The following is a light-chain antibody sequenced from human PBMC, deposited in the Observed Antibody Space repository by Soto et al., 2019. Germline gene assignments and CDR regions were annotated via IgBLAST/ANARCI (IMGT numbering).Light chain of an antibody. V-gene: IGLV1-40*01. CDR2: VNN. CDR3: QSYDSSLRV. CDR1: SSDIGAGYD. J-gene: IGLJ3*02. Sequence: QSVLTQPPSVSGAPGQRVTISCTGSSSDIGAGYDVHWYQQIPGTAPRLLIYVNNNRPSGVPDRFSGSKSGTSASLVITGLQAEDEADYYCQSYDSSLRVFGGGTKLTVL.